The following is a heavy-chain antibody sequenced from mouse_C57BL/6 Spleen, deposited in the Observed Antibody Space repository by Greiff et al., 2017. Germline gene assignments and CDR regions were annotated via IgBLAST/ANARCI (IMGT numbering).Heavy chain of an antibody. J-gene: IGHJ2*01. CDR2: ISSGGDYI. CDR1: GFTFSSYA. V-gene: IGHV5-9-1*02. D-gene: IGHD2-4*01. CDR3: TRVPYYDYDGYYFDD. Sequence: EVKLVESGEGLVKPGGSLTLSCAASGFTFSSYAMSWVRQTPEKRLEWVAYISSGGDYIYYADTVKGRFTISRDNARNTLYLQMSSLKSEDTAMYYCTRVPYYDYDGYYFDDWGQGTTLTVSS.